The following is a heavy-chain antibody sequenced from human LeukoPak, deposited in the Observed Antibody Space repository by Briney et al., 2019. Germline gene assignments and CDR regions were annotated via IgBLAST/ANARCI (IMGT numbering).Heavy chain of an antibody. Sequence: SETLSLTCTVSGGPISSSSYYCGGTRQPPGKGLEWIGSIYYSGSTYYNPSLKSRVTISVDASNNQVSLKLSSVPAADTAVYYCARSAMGDAFDIWGQGTMVTVSS. CDR1: GGPISSSSYY. J-gene: IGHJ3*02. CDR2: IYYSGST. CDR3: ARSAMGDAFDI. V-gene: IGHV4-39*01. D-gene: IGHD5-18*01.